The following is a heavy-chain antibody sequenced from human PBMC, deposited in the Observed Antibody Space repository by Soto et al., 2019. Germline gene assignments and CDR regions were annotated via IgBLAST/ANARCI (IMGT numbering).Heavy chain of an antibody. J-gene: IGHJ4*02. CDR1: GFTFSSYW. V-gene: IGHV3-74*01. D-gene: IGHD3-22*01. CDR3: ARVWANSGYYVAYDY. Sequence: GGSLRLSCAASGFTFSSYWVHWVRLVPGKGLVWLSRINSNGDNIRYADSVKGRFTISRDNAKNTLYLQMNSLRAEDTAVYYCARVWANSGYYVAYDYWGQGTPVTVSS. CDR2: INSNGDNI.